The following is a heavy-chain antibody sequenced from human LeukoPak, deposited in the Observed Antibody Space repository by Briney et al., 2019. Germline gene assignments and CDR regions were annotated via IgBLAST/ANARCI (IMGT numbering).Heavy chain of an antibody. J-gene: IGHJ6*02. CDR2: IKQDGSEK. CDR1: GLTLSNYW. V-gene: IGHV3-7*01. D-gene: IGHD3-16*01. CDR3: ARDLLSRSFYGMDV. Sequence: GGSLRLSCTASGLTLSNYWMIWVRQAPGKGLQWVAKIKQDGSEKYYVDSVKGRFTISRDNAKNSLYLQMNSLRAEDTALYYCARDLLSRSFYGMDVWGQGTTVTVSS.